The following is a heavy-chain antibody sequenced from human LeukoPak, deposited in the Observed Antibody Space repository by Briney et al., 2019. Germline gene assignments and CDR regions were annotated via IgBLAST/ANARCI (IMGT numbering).Heavy chain of an antibody. D-gene: IGHD3-3*01. J-gene: IGHJ4*02. Sequence: GRSLRLSCAASGFTFSSYAMNWVRQTPGKGLEWVSSISATSGSTFYADSVKGRFTISRDNSKNTLYLQMNSLRAEDTAVYHCAKDGSGSGDIDYWGLGTLVTVSS. V-gene: IGHV3-23*01. CDR1: GFTFSSYA. CDR3: AKDGSGSGDIDY. CDR2: ISATSGST.